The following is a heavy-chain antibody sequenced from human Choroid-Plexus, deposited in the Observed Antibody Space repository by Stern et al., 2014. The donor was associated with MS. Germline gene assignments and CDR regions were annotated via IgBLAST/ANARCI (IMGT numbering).Heavy chain of an antibody. D-gene: IGHD2/OR15-2a*01. J-gene: IGHJ5*02. CDR3: AKDRQYLTYFFDH. CDR1: GFTLGSCA. CDR2: VSYDGSNK. Sequence: VHLVESGGGVVQPGRPLRLSCVASGFTLGSCAMHWVRQAPRKGLEWVAGVSYDGSNKYYADSVKGRFTISRDNSQNTLYMQMSSLRPEDTAVYYCAKDRQYLTYFFDHWGQGSLVTVSS. V-gene: IGHV3-30*18.